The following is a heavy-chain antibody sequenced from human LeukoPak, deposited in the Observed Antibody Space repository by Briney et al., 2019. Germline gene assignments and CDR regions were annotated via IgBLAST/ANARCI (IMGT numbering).Heavy chain of an antibody. CDR3: AMVVAADDAFDI. CDR2: INPSGGST. V-gene: IGHV1-46*01. CDR1: GYTFTSYY. Sequence: ASVKVSCKASGYTFTSYYMHWVRQAPGQGLEWMGIINPSGGSTSYARKFQGRVTMTRDTSTSTVYMELSSLRSEDTAVYYCAMVVAADDAFDIWGQGTMVTVSS. J-gene: IGHJ3*02. D-gene: IGHD2-15*01.